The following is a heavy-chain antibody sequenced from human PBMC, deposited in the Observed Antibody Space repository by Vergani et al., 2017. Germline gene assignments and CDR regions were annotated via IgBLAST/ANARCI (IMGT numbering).Heavy chain of an antibody. CDR3: AGGGRVDDAFDI. V-gene: IGHV4-38-2*02. J-gene: IGHJ3*02. Sequence: QVQLQESGPGLVKPSETLSLTCTVSGYSISSGYYWGWIRQPPGKGLEWIGSIYHSGSTYYNPSLKSRVTISVDRSTNQFSLKLSSVTAADTAVYYCAGGGRVDDAFDIWGQGTMVTVSS. D-gene: IGHD3-16*01. CDR2: IYHSGST. CDR1: GYSISSGYY.